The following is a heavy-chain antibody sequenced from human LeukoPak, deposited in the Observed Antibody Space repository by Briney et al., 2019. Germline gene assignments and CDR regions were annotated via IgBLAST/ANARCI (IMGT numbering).Heavy chain of an antibody. Sequence: PGGSLRLSCAASGFTFDDYGMTWVRQAPGKGLEWVAGINGNGDTTGYADSVKGRFTTSRDNAKNSLYLQMNSLRAEDTALYYCARGNRGSSYGGDSWGQGTLVTVSS. D-gene: IGHD1-26*01. CDR3: ARGNRGSSYGGDS. V-gene: IGHV3-20*04. J-gene: IGHJ4*02. CDR1: GFTFDDYG. CDR2: INGNGDTT.